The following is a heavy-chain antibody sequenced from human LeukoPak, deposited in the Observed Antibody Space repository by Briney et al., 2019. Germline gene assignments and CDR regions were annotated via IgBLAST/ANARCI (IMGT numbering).Heavy chain of an antibody. CDR1: GFTFSSYS. D-gene: IGHD4-17*01. CDR3: ARELYGDRSFDY. J-gene: IGHJ4*02. Sequence: GGSLRLSCAASGFTFSSYSMNWVRQAPGKGLEWVSYISGSSSTIYYADSVKGRFTISRDNAKRSLDLQMNSLRAEDTAVYYCARELYGDRSFDYWGQGTLVTVSS. CDR2: ISGSSSTI. V-gene: IGHV3-48*04.